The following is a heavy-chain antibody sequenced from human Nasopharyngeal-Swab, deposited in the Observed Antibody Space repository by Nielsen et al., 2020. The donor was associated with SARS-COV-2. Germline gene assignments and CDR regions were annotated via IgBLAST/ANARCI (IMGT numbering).Heavy chain of an antibody. J-gene: IGHJ5*02. CDR3: ARARPDIVVVPAALLFDP. CDR2: IGTAGDT. Sequence: GGSLRLSCAASGFTFSSYDVHWVRQATGKGLEWVSAIGTAGDTYYPGSVKGRFTISRENAKNSLYLQMNSLRAGDTAVYYCARARPDIVVVPAALLFDPWGQGTLVTVSS. V-gene: IGHV3-13*04. CDR1: GFTFSSYD. D-gene: IGHD2-2*01.